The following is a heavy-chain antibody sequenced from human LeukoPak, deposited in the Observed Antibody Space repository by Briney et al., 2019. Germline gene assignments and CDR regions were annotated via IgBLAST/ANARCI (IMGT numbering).Heavy chain of an antibody. Sequence: SETLSLTCAVYGGSFSGYYWSWIRQPPGKGLEWIGEINHSGSTNYNPSLKSRVTMSVDTSKNQFSLKLSSVTAADTAVYYCARVFLGLDHAFDIWGQGTMVTVSS. CDR2: INHSGST. J-gene: IGHJ3*02. V-gene: IGHV4-34*01. CDR3: ARVFLGLDHAFDI. CDR1: GGSFSGYY. D-gene: IGHD3/OR15-3a*01.